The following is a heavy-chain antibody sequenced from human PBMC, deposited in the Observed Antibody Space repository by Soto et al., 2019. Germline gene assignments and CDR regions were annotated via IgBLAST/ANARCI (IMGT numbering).Heavy chain of an antibody. Sequence: GSLRLSCAASGFTFSSYSMNWVRQAPGKGVEWVSSISSSSSYIYYADSVKGRFTISRDNAKNSLYLKMNSLRAEDTAVFYCARVPLRIAAAGSAHYFDYGGQGTLVTVSS. V-gene: IGHV3-21*01. J-gene: IGHJ4*02. CDR2: ISSSSSYI. D-gene: IGHD6-13*01. CDR1: GFTFSSYS. CDR3: ARVPLRIAAAGSAHYFDY.